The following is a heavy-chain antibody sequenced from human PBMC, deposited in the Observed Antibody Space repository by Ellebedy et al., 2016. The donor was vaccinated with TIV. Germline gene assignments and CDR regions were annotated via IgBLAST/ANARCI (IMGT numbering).Heavy chain of an antibody. D-gene: IGHD6-19*01. V-gene: IGHV5-51*01. CDR2: IYPGDSDT. Sequence: ASVKVSCKGSGYSFTSYWIGWVRQMPGKGLEWMGIIYPGDSDTRYSPSFQGQVTISADKSISTAYLQWSSLKASDTAMYYCARRGDSSGWYYFDYWGQGTLVTVSS. CDR1: GYSFTSYW. CDR3: ARRGDSSGWYYFDY. J-gene: IGHJ4*02.